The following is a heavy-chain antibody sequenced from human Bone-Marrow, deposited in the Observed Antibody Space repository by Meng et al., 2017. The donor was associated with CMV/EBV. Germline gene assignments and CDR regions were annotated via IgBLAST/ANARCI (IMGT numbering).Heavy chain of an antibody. V-gene: IGHV3-23*01. CDR3: AKVPQEGGYNYWDY. D-gene: IGHD5-24*01. CDR2: INYRGDST. J-gene: IGHJ4*02. Sequence: ASGFTFSSYAMGWVRQAPGKGLQWVSRINYRGDSTFYANSVKGRFTISRDNSKNTLYLQMDSLRAEDTALYYCAKVPQEGGYNYWDYWGQGTLVTVSS. CDR1: GFTFSSYA.